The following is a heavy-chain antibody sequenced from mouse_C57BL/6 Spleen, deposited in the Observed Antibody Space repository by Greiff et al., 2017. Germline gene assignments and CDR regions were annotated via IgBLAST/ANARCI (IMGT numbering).Heavy chain of an antibody. Sequence: VKLLESGPELVKPGASVKLSCKASGYTFTSYDINWVKQRPGQGLEWIGMIHPNSGSTNYNEKFKSKATLTVDKSSSTAYKQLSSLTSEDSAVYYCARKGGLGAMDYWGQGTSVTVSS. CDR1: GYTFTSYD. CDR2: IHPNSGST. D-gene: IGHD4-1*01. CDR3: ARKGGLGAMDY. J-gene: IGHJ4*01. V-gene: IGHV1-64*01.